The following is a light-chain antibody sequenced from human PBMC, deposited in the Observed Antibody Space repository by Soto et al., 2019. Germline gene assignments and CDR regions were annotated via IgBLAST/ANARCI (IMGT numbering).Light chain of an antibody. CDR3: MQRTHWPIT. J-gene: IGKJ5*01. V-gene: IGKV2-30*01. CDR1: HSLVYSDGNTY. Sequence: VVMTQSPFSLPVALGQPASISCRSSHSLVYSDGNTYLSWFQQRPGQSPRRLIYKVSNRDSGVPDRFSGSGSGTDFTLKISRVEAGDVGLYYCMQRTHWPITFGQGTRLDIK. CDR2: KVS.